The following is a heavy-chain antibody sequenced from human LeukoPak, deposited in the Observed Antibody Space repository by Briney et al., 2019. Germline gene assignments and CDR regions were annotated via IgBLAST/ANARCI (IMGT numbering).Heavy chain of an antibody. V-gene: IGHV1-46*01. J-gene: IGHJ4*02. D-gene: IGHD6-13*01. Sequence: GDPGKPSCTASGYTFTNYYMHCVRQAPGQGLEWVGIINPSGGSTSYAQKFQSRVTITADESTRTAYMQLSSLRSEDTAVYYCARVMAAAGTALDYWGQGTLVTVSS. CDR2: INPSGGST. CDR1: GYTFTNYY. CDR3: ARVMAAAGTALDY.